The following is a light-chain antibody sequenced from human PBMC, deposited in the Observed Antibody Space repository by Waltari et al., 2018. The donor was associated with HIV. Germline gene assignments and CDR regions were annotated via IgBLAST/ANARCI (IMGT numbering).Light chain of an antibody. CDR3: CSYAGSGNVL. CDR1: ISDLGGYIY. J-gene: IGLJ2*01. CDR2: DVS. Sequence: QSALTHPAPVSGSPGQPLTISCTGSISDLGGYIYVPWYQHHPGKAPRLIMYDVSERPSGVSHRFSGSKSGSTASLTISGLQAEDEAHYYCCSYAGSGNVLFSGGTKVTVL. V-gene: IGLV2-23*02.